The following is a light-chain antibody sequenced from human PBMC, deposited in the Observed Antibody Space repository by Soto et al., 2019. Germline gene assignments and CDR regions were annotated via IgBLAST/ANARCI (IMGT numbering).Light chain of an antibody. Sequence: ETVMTQSPATLSVSPGERATLSCRASQSVSSNLAWYQQKSGQAPRLLIYGASTRATGIPARFSGSGSGTEFTLTISSLQSEDFAVYYCQQYNNWPPWTFGQGTKVEIK. CDR2: GAS. J-gene: IGKJ1*01. CDR1: QSVSSN. V-gene: IGKV3-15*01. CDR3: QQYNNWPPWT.